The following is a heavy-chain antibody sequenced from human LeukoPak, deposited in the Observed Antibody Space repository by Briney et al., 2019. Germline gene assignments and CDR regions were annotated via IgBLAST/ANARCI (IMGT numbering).Heavy chain of an antibody. D-gene: IGHD3-10*01. J-gene: IGHJ5*02. Sequence: SETLSLTCTVSGGSISSYYWSWIRQPPGKGLEWIGYIYYSGSTYYNPSLKSRVTISVDTSKNQFSLKLSSVTAADTAVYYCAPQGYYGSGSHPYNWFDPWGQGTLVTVSS. CDR1: GGSISSYY. V-gene: IGHV4-59*04. CDR3: APQGYYGSGSHPYNWFDP. CDR2: IYYSGST.